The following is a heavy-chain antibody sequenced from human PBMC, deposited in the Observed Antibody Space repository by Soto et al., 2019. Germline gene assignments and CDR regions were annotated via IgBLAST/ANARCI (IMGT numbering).Heavy chain of an antibody. V-gene: IGHV3-23*01. CDR1: GFTFSNYA. J-gene: IGHJ4*02. D-gene: IGHD6-19*01. CDR3: AKEGTSGLYYFDY. CDR2: ISGSGDSP. Sequence: GGSLRLSCAASGFTFSNYAMSWIRQAPGKGLEWVSIISGSGDSPYYADSVKGRFTISRDNSRNTLYLQMNSLRAGDSAKYYCAKEGTSGLYYFDYWGQGTLVTVSS.